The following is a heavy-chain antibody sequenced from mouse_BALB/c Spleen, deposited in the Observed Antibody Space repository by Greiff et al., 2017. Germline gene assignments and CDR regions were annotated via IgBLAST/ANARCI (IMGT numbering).Heavy chain of an antibody. CDR3: ASHYGSSYGGAMDY. V-gene: IGHV2-6-7*01. J-gene: IGHJ4*01. D-gene: IGHD1-1*01. Sequence: VHLVESGPGLVAPSQSLSITCTVSGFSLTGYGVNWVRQPPGKGLEWLGMIWGDGSTDYNSALKSRLSISKDNSKSQVFLKMNSLQTDETARYYCASHYGSSYGGAMDYWGQGTSVTVSS. CDR2: IWGDGST. CDR1: GFSLTGYG.